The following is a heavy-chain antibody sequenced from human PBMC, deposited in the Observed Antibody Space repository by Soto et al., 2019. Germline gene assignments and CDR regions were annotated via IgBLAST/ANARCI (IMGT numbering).Heavy chain of an antibody. CDR1: GDCILRNA. CDR3: ARDWREMNTRIPFPDY. Sequence: SPKVSFKGSGDCILRNAIGRVRQAHGQGLEWMGWIIPKFNTIDHGQKFQGRLTIAADKSTSKAYMELSSLRSDDTAVYFCARDWREMNTRIPFPDYWGQGTLVTVSS. V-gene: IGHV1-69*06. D-gene: IGHD3-3*01. CDR2: IIPKFNTI. J-gene: IGHJ4*02.